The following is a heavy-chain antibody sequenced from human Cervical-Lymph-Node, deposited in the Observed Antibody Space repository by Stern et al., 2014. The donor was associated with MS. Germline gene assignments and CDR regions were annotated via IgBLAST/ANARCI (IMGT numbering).Heavy chain of an antibody. CDR1: GFAFNRYG. V-gene: IGHV3-30*03. D-gene: IGHD1/OR15-1a*01. Sequence: VQLVESGGGVVQPGRSLRLSCTASGFAFNRYGFHWVRQAPGKGLQWVAVISYDGSNIFYADSVKGRFTISRDNSKNTLFLQMRSLRREDTALYYCVCRPNPLSGNMTEYWGQGTLLIVSS. CDR3: VCRPNPLSGNMTEY. CDR2: ISYDGSNI. J-gene: IGHJ4*02.